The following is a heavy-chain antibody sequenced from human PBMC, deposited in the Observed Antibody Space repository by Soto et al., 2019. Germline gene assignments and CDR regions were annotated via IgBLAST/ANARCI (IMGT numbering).Heavy chain of an antibody. J-gene: IGHJ4*02. CDR3: ARAGRGYSYVDY. Sequence: SETRSLTCSVYAGSFSCYYWSWIRQPPGKGLEWSGEINHSGSTNYSPSLKSRVTISVDTSQNQFSLKRSSVTAADTAAYYGARAGRGYSYVDYWGQETLVTVSS. D-gene: IGHD5-18*01. CDR2: INHSGST. CDR1: AGSFSCYY. V-gene: IGHV4-34*01.